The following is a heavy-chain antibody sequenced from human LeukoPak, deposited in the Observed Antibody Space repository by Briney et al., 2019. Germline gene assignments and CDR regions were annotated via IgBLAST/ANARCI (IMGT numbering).Heavy chain of an antibody. CDR3: AKPLSSAYYFDY. J-gene: IGHJ4*02. V-gene: IGHV3-30-3*01. D-gene: IGHD6-6*01. CDR2: ISYDGSNK. CDR1: GFTFSSYA. Sequence: GRSLRLSCAASGFTFSSYAMHWVRQAPGKGLEWVAVISYDGSNKYYADSVKGRFTISRDNSKNTLYLQMNSLRAEDTAVYYCAKPLSSAYYFDYWGQGTLVTVSS.